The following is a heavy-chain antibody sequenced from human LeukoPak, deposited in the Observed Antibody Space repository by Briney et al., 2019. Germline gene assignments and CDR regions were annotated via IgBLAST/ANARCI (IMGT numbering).Heavy chain of an antibody. J-gene: IGHJ3*02. CDR1: GFTFDDYA. Sequence: GGSLRLSCAASGFTFDDYAMHWVRQAPGKGLEWVSLISGDGGSTYYADSVMGRFTISRDNSKNSLYLQMNSLRTEDTALYCCAKDASRGSSGYFSDAFDIWGQGTMVTVSS. CDR3: AKDASRGSSGYFSDAFDI. D-gene: IGHD3-22*01. CDR2: ISGDGGST. V-gene: IGHV3-43*02.